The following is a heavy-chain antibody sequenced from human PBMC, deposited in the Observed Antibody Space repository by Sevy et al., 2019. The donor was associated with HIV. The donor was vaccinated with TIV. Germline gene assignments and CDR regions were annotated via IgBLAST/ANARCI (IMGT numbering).Heavy chain of an antibody. CDR3: AGGSPLRSPLIYYYYGMDV. CDR1: GFTFSDYY. Sequence: GGSLRLSCAASGFTFSDYYMSWIRQAPGKGLEWVSYISSSGSTIYYADSVKGRFTISRDNAKNSLYLQMNSLRAEDTAVYYCAGGSPLRSPLIYYYYGMDVWGQGTTVTVSS. CDR2: ISSSGSTI. J-gene: IGHJ6*02. D-gene: IGHD2-8*01. V-gene: IGHV3-11*01.